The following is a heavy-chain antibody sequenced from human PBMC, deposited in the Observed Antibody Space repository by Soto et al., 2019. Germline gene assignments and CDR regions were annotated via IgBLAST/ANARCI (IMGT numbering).Heavy chain of an antibody. CDR3: SRAVGGFTYGYPDY. Sequence: SGPTLVNPTQTLTLTCTFSGFSLSTTGMCVSWIRQPPGKALEWLALIDWADDKYCSTSLKTRLTISKDTSKNQVVLTMTNVEPVDTATYFCSRAVGGFTYGYPDYWGQGTLVTVSS. CDR1: GFSLSTTGMC. V-gene: IGHV2-70*01. D-gene: IGHD5-18*01. J-gene: IGHJ4*02. CDR2: IDWADDK.